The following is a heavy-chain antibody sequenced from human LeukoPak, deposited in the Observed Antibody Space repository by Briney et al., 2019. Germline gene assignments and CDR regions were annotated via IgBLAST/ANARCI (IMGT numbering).Heavy chain of an antibody. V-gene: IGHV3-74*01. CDR3: ARDHYTSGTH. Sequence: PGVSLRLSSAASGFTFSDYWMHWVRQAPGKGLVWVSRISGDGSSTIYADSVKGRFTISRDNAKNTLYLQMNSLRAEDTAVYYCARDHYTSGTHWGQGTLVTVSS. CDR2: ISGDGSST. J-gene: IGHJ4*02. D-gene: IGHD3-10*01. CDR1: GFTFSDYW.